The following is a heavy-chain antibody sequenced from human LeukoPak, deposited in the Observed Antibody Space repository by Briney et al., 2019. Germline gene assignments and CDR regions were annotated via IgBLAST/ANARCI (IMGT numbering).Heavy chain of an antibody. CDR2: INTDGSST. J-gene: IGHJ5*02. CDR3: ARESGIAAALDL. V-gene: IGHV3-74*01. D-gene: IGHD6-13*01. CDR1: GFTFSSYW. Sequence: GGSLRLSCAASGFTFSSYWMHWVRQAPGKGLVWVSRINTDGSSTSYADSVKGRFTISRDSAKNTLYLQMNSLRAEDTAVYYCARESGIAAALDLWGQGTLVTVSS.